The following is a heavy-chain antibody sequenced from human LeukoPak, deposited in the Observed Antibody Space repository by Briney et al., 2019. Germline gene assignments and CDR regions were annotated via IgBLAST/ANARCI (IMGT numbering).Heavy chain of an antibody. D-gene: IGHD2-2*02. J-gene: IGHJ4*02. Sequence: GGSLRLSCAASGFTFSSYAMHWVRQAPGKGLEWVAVISYDGSNKYYADSVKGRFTISRDNSKNTLYLQMNSLRAEDTAVYYCARDLVPLVPAAILSDYWGQGTLVTVSS. CDR2: ISYDGSNK. CDR3: ARDLVPLVPAAILSDY. V-gene: IGHV3-30-3*01. CDR1: GFTFSSYA.